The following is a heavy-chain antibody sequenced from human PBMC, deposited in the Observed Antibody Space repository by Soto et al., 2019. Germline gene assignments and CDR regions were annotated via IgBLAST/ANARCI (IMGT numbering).Heavy chain of an antibody. V-gene: IGHV3-30*18. CDR3: AKDTYYFDSSGYYVFDS. CDR1: GFTFSSYG. D-gene: IGHD3-22*01. J-gene: IGHJ4*02. Sequence: GGSLRLSCAASGFTFSSYGIHWVRQAPGKGLEWVAVISYDGGNKHYADSVQGRFTISRDNSKNTLYLQMNSLRAEDTAVYYCAKDTYYFDSSGYYVFDSWGQGTLVTVSS. CDR2: ISYDGGNK.